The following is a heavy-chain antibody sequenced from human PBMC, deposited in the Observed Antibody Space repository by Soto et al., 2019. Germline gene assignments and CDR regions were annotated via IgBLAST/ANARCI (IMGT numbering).Heavy chain of an antibody. Sequence: GGSLRLSCAASGFTFSSYAMHWVRQAPGKGLEWVAVISYDGSNKYYADSVKGRFTFSRDNSKNTLYLQMNSLRAEDTAVYYCARASLYFDWLLVFLDYWGQGTLVTVSS. V-gene: IGHV3-30-3*01. CDR1: GFTFSSYA. D-gene: IGHD3-9*01. CDR3: ARASLYFDWLLVFLDY. J-gene: IGHJ4*02. CDR2: ISYDGSNK.